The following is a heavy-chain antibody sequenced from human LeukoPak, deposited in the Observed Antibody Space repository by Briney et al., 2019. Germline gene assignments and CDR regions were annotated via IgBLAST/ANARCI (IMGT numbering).Heavy chain of an antibody. D-gene: IGHD3-22*01. J-gene: IGHJ6*03. V-gene: IGHV3-48*03. Sequence: PGGSLRLSCAASGFTFSSYEMNWVRQAPGKGLEWVSYISRSGSTIYYADSVKGRFTISRDNAKNSLYLQMNSLRAEDTAAYYCARGRHYYESSGYYLFMGVWGKGTTVTISS. CDR2: ISRSGSTI. CDR1: GFTFSSYE. CDR3: ARGRHYYESSGYYLFMGV.